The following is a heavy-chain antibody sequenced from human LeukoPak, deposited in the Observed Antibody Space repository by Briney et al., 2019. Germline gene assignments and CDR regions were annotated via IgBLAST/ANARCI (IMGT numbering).Heavy chain of an antibody. CDR2: IYHSGST. J-gene: IGHJ4*02. D-gene: IGHD6-19*01. CDR1: GYSISSGYY. Sequence: SETLSLTCTVSGYSISSGYYWGWIRQPPGKGLEWIGSIYHSGSTYYNPSLKSRVTISIDTSKNQFSLKLSSVTAADTAVYYCARSSGWYVGEFGYWGQGTLVTVSS. CDR3: ARSSGWYVGEFGY. V-gene: IGHV4-38-2*02.